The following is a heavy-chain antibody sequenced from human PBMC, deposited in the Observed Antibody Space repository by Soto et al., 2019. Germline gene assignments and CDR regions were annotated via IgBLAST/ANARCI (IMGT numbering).Heavy chain of an antibody. D-gene: IGHD6-13*01. Sequence: PSETLSLTCSVSGDSISNSRFYWAWIRQPPGEGLEWIGSIYHTGNAYYNPSLKSRVTIFVDTSKNQFSLKLTSVTVADTAVYYCATRDTSRFYWGQGTLVTVSS. CDR2: IYHTGNA. CDR3: ATRDTSRFY. CDR1: GDSISNSRFY. V-gene: IGHV4-39*07. J-gene: IGHJ4*02.